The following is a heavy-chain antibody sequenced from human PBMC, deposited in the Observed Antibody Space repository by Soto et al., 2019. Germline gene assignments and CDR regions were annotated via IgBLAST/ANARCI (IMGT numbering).Heavy chain of an antibody. CDR3: ARNYGYCSGGSCYSYFDY. Sequence: QVQLVHSGAEVKKPGSSVKVSCKASGGTFSSYTISWVRQAPGQGLEWMGRIIPILGIANYAQKFQGRVTITADKSTSTAYMELSSLRSEDTAVYYCARNYGYCSGGSCYSYFDYWGQGTLVTVSS. D-gene: IGHD2-15*01. J-gene: IGHJ4*02. V-gene: IGHV1-69*02. CDR1: GGTFSSYT. CDR2: IIPILGIA.